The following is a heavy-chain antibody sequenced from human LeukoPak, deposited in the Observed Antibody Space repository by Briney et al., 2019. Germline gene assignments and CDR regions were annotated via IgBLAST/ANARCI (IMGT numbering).Heavy chain of an antibody. CDR1: TDSITSNW. J-gene: IGHJ4*02. Sequence: PSETLSLTCAVSTDSITSNWWSWVRQPPGRGLEWIGEVHKSGSTNYYPSLQSRVTISIDKSKNQIALELTSVTAADTAVYYCAKEIVGAPTPGAYWGQGILVTVSS. V-gene: IGHV4-4*02. D-gene: IGHD1-26*01. CDR2: VHKSGST. CDR3: AKEIVGAPTPGAY.